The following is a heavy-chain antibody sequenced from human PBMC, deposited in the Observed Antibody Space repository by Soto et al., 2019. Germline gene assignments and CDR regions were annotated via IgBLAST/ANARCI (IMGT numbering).Heavy chain of an antibody. CDR2: ISSNGGST. CDR1: GFTFSSYA. V-gene: IGHV3-64D*08. J-gene: IGHJ4*02. D-gene: IGHD6-13*01. CDR3: VTEISSSWYTPAPY. Sequence: GGSLRLSCSASGFTFSSYAMHWVRQAPGKGLEYISAISSNGGSTYYADSVKGTFTISRDNSKNTLYLQMSSLRAEDTALYFCVTEISSSWYTPAPYWGQGTLVTVSS.